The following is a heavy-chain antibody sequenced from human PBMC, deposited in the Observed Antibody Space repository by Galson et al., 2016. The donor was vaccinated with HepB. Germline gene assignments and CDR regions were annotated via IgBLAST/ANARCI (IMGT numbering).Heavy chain of an antibody. V-gene: IGHV3-30-3*01. CDR3: AKAYDYVWGSYRLSHNFDY. Sequence: SLRLSCAASGFTFSNYAMHWVRQAPGKGLEWVAIISYDGSNKYYADSVKGRFTISRDNSKNTLYLQMNSLRAEDTAVYYCAKAYDYVWGSYRLSHNFDYWGQGTLVTVSS. CDR2: ISYDGSNK. J-gene: IGHJ4*02. CDR1: GFTFSNYA. D-gene: IGHD3-16*02.